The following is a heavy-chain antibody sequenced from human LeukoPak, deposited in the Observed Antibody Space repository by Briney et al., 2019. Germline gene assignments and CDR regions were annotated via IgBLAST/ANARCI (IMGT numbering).Heavy chain of an antibody. CDR1: GYTFTSYG. CDR3: ARLYYYDSSGYSNDAFDI. D-gene: IGHD3-22*01. J-gene: IGHJ3*02. V-gene: IGHV1-18*01. CDR2: ISAYNGNT. Sequence: ASVKVSCKASGYTFTSYGISWVRQAPGQGLEWMGWISAYNGNTNYAQKLQGRVTMTTDTSTSTAYMELRSLRSDDTAVYYCARLYYYDSSGYSNDAFDIWGQGTMVTVSS.